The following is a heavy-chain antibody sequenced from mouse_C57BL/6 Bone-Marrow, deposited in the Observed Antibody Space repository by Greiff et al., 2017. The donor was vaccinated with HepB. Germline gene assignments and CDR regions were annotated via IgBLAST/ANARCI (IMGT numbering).Heavy chain of an antibody. CDR3: ARGGYYGSSVYAMDY. CDR2: INPYNGDT. D-gene: IGHD1-1*01. J-gene: IGHJ4*01. V-gene: IGHV1-20*01. CDR1: GYSFTGYF. Sequence: VQLQQSGPELVKPGDSVKISCKASGYSFTGYFMNWVMQSHGKSLEWIGRINPYNGDTFYNQKFKGKATLTVDKSSSTAHMELRSLTSEDSAVYYCARGGYYGSSVYAMDYWGQGTSVTVSS.